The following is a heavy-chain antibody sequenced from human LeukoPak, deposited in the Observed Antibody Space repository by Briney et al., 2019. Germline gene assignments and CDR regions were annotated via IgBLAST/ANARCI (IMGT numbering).Heavy chain of an antibody. CDR2: ISSSRSTI. CDR3: ASGTLDASTDDAFDI. D-gene: IGHD3-16*01. CDR1: GFTFSSYS. Sequence: GGSLRLSCAASGFTFSSYSMNWVRQAPGKGLEWVSYISSSRSTIYYADSVKGRFTISRDNAKNSLYLQMNSLRAEDTAVYYCASGTLDASTDDAFDIWGQGTMVTVSS. J-gene: IGHJ3*02. V-gene: IGHV3-48*01.